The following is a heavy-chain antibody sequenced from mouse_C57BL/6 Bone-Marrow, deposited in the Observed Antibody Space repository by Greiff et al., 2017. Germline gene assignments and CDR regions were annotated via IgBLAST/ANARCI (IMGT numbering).Heavy chain of an antibody. Sequence: QVQLQQPGAELVKPGASVKMSCKASGYTFTSYWITWVKQRPGQGLEWIGDIYPGSGSTNYNEKFKSKATLTVDTSSSTAYMQLSSRTSEDSAVYYCARESIYYGNYVGFAYWGQGTLVTVSA. V-gene: IGHV1-55*01. J-gene: IGHJ3*01. D-gene: IGHD2-1*01. CDR2: IYPGSGST. CDR1: GYTFTSYW. CDR3: ARESIYYGNYVGFAY.